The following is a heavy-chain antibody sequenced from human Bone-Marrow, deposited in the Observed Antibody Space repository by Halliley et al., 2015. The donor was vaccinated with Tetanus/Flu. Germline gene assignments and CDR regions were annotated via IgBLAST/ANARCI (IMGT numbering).Heavy chain of an antibody. CDR3: ARGVDPTAILRFDP. J-gene: IGHJ5*02. D-gene: IGHD2-21*02. V-gene: IGHV4-30-2*01. Sequence: GWIGYIFHSGIPSYNLPLKSRVPISLDMPKNQFPLKLTSVTAADTAVYFCARGVDPTAILRFDPWGQGTLVTVSS. CDR2: IFHSGIP.